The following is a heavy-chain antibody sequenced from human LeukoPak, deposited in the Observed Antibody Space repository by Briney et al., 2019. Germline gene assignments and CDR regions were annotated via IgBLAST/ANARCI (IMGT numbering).Heavy chain of an antibody. CDR3: ASLTRITGTTADY. V-gene: IGHV4-59*01. D-gene: IGHD1-20*01. J-gene: IGHJ4*02. Sequence: SETLSLTCTVSGGSISSYYWSWIRQPPGKGLEWIGYIYYSGSTNYNPSLKRRVTISVDTSKNQFSLKLSSVTAADTAVYYCASLTRITGTTADYWGQGTLVTVSS. CDR1: GGSISSYY. CDR2: IYYSGST.